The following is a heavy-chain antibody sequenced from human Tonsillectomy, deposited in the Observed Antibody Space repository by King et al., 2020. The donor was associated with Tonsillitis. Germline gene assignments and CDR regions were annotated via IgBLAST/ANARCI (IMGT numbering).Heavy chain of an antibody. CDR1: GYTFTSYD. Sequence: QLVQSGAEVKKPGASVKVSCKASGYTFTSYDINWVRQATGQGLEWMGWMNTNSGNTVYAQKFQGRVTTTRNTSISTVYMELSSLRSEDTAVYYCARGGGYRYGSYYYYYMDVWGKGTTVTVSS. V-gene: IGHV1-8*01. CDR3: ARGGGYRYGSYYYYYMDV. CDR2: MNTNSGNT. J-gene: IGHJ6*03. D-gene: IGHD5-18*01.